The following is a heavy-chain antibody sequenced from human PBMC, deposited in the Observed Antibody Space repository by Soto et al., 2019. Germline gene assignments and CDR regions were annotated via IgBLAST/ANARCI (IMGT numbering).Heavy chain of an antibody. D-gene: IGHD2-2*03. Sequence: GASVKVSCKASGYTFTSYAMHWVRRAPGQRLEWMGWINAGNGNTKYSQKFQGRVTITRDTSASTAYMELSSLRSEDTAVYYCAREEHGYCSSTSCYFEVEYWFDPWGQGTLVTVSS. CDR1: GYTFTSYA. V-gene: IGHV1-3*01. J-gene: IGHJ5*02. CDR2: INAGNGNT. CDR3: AREEHGYCSSTSCYFEVEYWFDP.